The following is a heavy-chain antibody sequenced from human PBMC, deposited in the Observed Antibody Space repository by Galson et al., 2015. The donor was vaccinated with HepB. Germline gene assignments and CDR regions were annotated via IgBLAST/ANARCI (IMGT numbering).Heavy chain of an antibody. CDR3: ARDPNFGTTDY. V-gene: IGHV1-18*04. J-gene: IGHJ4*02. Sequence: SVKVSCKASGYTFTNYGISWVRQAPGQGLEWMGWISGYTGDTHYAPNLQDRVTMTTDTSTSTAYMELRSLISDDTAVYYCARDPNFGTTDYWGQGTLVTVSS. CDR2: ISGYTGDT. D-gene: IGHD1-1*01. CDR1: GYTFTNYG.